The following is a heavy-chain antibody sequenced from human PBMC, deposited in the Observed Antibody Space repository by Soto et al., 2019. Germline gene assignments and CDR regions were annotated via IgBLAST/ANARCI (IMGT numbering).Heavy chain of an antibody. D-gene: IGHD4-17*01. V-gene: IGHV2-70*01. Sequence: GTGPTLVNHTQTLTLTCTFSGFSLSTSGMCVSWIRQPPGKALEWLALIDWDDDKYYSTSLKTRLTISKDTSKNQVVLTMTNMDPVDTATYYCARTPYGDSLQYYYYYGMDVWGQGTTVTVS. CDR2: IDWDDDK. J-gene: IGHJ6*02. CDR3: ARTPYGDSLQYYYYYGMDV. CDR1: GFSLSTSGMC.